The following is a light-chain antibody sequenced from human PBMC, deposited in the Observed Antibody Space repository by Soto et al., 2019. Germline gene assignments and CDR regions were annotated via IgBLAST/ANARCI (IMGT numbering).Light chain of an antibody. V-gene: IGLV1-40*01. CDR2: ADS. CDR3: QSYDSTLSGVI. CDR1: SSNIGAGYD. J-gene: IGLJ2*01. Sequence: QLVLTQPPSVSGAPGQRVTISCNGSSSNIGAGYDVHWYQQLPGTAPKIIIYADSDRPSGVPDRFSGSKSGTSASLAIAGLRAEDEGDYYCQSYDSTLSGVIFGGGTKLTV.